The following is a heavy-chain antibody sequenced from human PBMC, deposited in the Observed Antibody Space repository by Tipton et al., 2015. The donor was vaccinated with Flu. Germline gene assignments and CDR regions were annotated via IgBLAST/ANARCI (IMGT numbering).Heavy chain of an antibody. Sequence: SLRLSCAASGFTFRSYGMHWVRQAPGKGLEWVAVISYDGSNKYYGDSVKGRFTLSRDNSKNTMYLHMNTLRPEDTAVYYCARDPSLGMPDSFDYWGQGILVTASSDVWGQGTTVTVSS. V-gene: IGHV3-30*03. CDR3: ARDPSLGMPDSFDYWGQGILVTASSDV. D-gene: IGHD3-9*01. CDR2: ISYDGSNK. J-gene: IGHJ6*02. CDR1: GFTFRSYG.